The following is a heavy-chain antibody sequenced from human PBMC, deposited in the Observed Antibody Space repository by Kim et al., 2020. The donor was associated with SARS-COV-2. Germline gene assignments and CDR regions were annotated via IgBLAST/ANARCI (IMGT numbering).Heavy chain of an antibody. D-gene: IGHD3-10*01. J-gene: IGHJ3*01. CDR1: GFTVSSNY. CDR2: IYSDSTT. V-gene: IGHV3-53*01. Sequence: GGSLRLSCAASGFTVSSNYMSWVRQAPGKGLEWVSVIYSDSTTYYADSVKGRFTISRDNSKNTLYLQMNSLRAEDTAAYYCARGGDYASGSHYNWGPALGPFDLWGQGTLVTVSS. CDR3: ARGGDYASGSHYNWGPALGPFDL.